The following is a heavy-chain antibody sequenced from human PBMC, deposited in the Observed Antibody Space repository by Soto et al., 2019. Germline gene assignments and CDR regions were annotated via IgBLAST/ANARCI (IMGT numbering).Heavy chain of an antibody. D-gene: IGHD2-15*01. CDR3: VRGGKGFDY. Sequence: EVQLVESGGGLVQPGGSLRLSCAASGFSFSTYWMHWVRQAPGKGLLWVSHINTDGGTTNYADSVKGRFTISRDNDKNTLYLQMNSLRAEDTAVYYCVRGGKGFDYWGQGTLVTVST. CDR1: GFSFSTYW. CDR2: INTDGGTT. V-gene: IGHV3-74*01. J-gene: IGHJ4*02.